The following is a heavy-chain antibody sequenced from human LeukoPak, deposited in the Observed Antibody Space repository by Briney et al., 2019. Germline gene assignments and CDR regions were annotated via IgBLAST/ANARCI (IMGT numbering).Heavy chain of an antibody. CDR2: IYYSGST. CDR3: ARVSYESGFDY. D-gene: IGHD3-16*01. V-gene: IGHV4-61*01. J-gene: IGHJ4*02. CDR1: GGSVSSGSYY. Sequence: ASETLSLTCTVSGGSVSSGSYYWSWIRQPPGKGPEWIGYIYYSGSTNYNPSLKSRVTISVDTSKNQFSLKLSSVTAADTAVYYCARVSYESGFDYWGQGTLVTVSS.